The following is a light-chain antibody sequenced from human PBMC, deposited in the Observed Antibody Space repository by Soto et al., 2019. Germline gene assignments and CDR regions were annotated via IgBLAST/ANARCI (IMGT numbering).Light chain of an antibody. Sequence: DIVMTQYPDSLAVSLGERATINCKSSQSVLYSSNNKNYLAWYQQKSGQPPKLLIYWASTRESGVPDRFSGSGSGTDFTLTISSPQAEDVAVYYCQQYYSTPPYTFGQGTKLGIK. V-gene: IGKV4-1*01. CDR2: WAS. CDR3: QQYYSTPPYT. J-gene: IGKJ2*01. CDR1: QSVLYSSNNKNY.